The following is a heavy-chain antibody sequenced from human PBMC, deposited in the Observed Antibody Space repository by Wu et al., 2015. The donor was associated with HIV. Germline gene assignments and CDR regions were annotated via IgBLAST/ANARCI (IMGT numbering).Heavy chain of an antibody. CDR2: IIPIFGTA. Sequence: QVQLVQSGAEVKKPGSSVKVSCKASGGTFSSYAISWVRQAPGQGLEWMGGIIPIFGTANYAQKFQGRVTITTDESTSTAYMELSSLRSEDTAVYYCARDHGTMVRGSDAFDIWGQGDNGHRLL. J-gene: IGHJ3*02. V-gene: IGHV1-69*05. CDR1: GGTFSSYA. D-gene: IGHD3-10*01. CDR3: ARDHGTMVRGSDAFDI.